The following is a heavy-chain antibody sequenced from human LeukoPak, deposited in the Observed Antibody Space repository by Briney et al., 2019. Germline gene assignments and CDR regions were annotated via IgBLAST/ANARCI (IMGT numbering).Heavy chain of an antibody. CDR2: IYPGDSDT. J-gene: IGHJ4*02. Sequence: PGESLKISCEGSGYTFTTYWIGWVRQMPGKGLEWMGIIYPGDSDTRYSPSFQGQVTISADESISTAYLQWSSLKASDTAMYYCARPRRGYSANEYYFDYWGQGTLVTVSS. V-gene: IGHV5-51*01. D-gene: IGHD5-12*01. CDR3: ARPRRGYSANEYYFDY. CDR1: GYTFTTYW.